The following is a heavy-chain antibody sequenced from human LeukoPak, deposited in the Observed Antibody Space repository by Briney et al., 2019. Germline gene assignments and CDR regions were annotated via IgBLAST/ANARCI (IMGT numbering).Heavy chain of an antibody. D-gene: IGHD6-13*01. CDR2: IWYDGSNK. CDR1: GFTFSSYG. V-gene: IGHV3-33*01. Sequence: GGSLRLSCAASGFTFSSYGMHWVRQAPGKGLEWVAVIWYDGSNKYYADSVKGRFTISRDNSKNTLYLQMNSLRAEDTAVYYCARRSIAAAGTDWFDPWGQGTLVTVSS. CDR3: ARRSIAAAGTDWFDP. J-gene: IGHJ5*02.